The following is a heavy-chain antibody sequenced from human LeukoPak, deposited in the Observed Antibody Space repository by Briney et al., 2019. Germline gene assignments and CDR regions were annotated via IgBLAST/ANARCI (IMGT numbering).Heavy chain of an antibody. J-gene: IGHJ4*02. Sequence: GGSLRLSCAASGFTFSDYYMNWIRLAPGKGLEWISYMSSSGSTISYADSVTGRFTVSRDNAKNSLYLQMNSLRAEDTAVYYCARSILPAANAIDYWGQGTLLTVSS. CDR3: ARSILPAANAIDY. V-gene: IGHV3-11*04. CDR2: MSSSGSTI. D-gene: IGHD2-2*01. CDR1: GFTFSDYY.